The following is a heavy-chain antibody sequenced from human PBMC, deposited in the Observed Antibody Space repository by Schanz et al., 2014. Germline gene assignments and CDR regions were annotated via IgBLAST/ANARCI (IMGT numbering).Heavy chain of an antibody. V-gene: IGHV3-30*02. Sequence: QVQLVESGGGVVQPGGSLRLSCAASGFTFSTYGMHWVRQAPGKGLEWVTFIRFDGSDKYYADSVKGRFSVSRDNSKNTLSLQMNSLRADDTAMNYCAKDQLANYRGSGYNWFDPWGQGTLVTVSS. CDR1: GFTFSTYG. J-gene: IGHJ5*02. CDR3: AKDQLANYRGSGYNWFDP. D-gene: IGHD3-10*01. CDR2: IRFDGSDK.